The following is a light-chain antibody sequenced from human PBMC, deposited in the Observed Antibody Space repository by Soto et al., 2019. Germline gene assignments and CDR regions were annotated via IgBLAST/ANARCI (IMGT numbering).Light chain of an antibody. CDR2: AAS. J-gene: IGKJ1*01. V-gene: IGKV1-39*01. CDR3: QQSYFPPVT. Sequence: IQMTQAPSSLSASVGERVTITCRASQTIGTYLNWYQQKPAEAPKLLIYAASNSHSGAPSRFSGSGSGTDFTLTTSSLQPDDFATYYCQQSYFPPVTFSQGTEAYIK. CDR1: QTIGTY.